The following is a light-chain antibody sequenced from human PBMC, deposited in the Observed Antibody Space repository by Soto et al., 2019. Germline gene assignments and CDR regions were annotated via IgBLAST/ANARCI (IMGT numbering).Light chain of an antibody. V-gene: IGKV3-20*01. J-gene: IGKJ2*01. CDR1: QSVTNNY. Sequence: ESVLTQSPGTLSLSPGERATLSYRATQSVTNNYFAWYQQKPGQSPRLLIYGVSSRATDIPDRFSGSGFGTDFTLTISRLETEDFVVYYCQQYSSLPHTFGQGTKLEVK. CDR3: QQYSSLPHT. CDR2: GVS.